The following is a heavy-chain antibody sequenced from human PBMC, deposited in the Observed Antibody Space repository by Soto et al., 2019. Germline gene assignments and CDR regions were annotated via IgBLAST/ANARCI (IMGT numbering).Heavy chain of an antibody. CDR2: ISYDGSNK. CDR1: GFTFSSYG. V-gene: IGHV3-30*18. Sequence: QPVGSLRLSCAASGFTFSSYGMHWVRQAPGKGLEWVAVISYDGSNKYYADSVKGRFTISRDNSKNTLYLQMNSLRAEDTAVYYCAKGGPFYSSSSLDYWGQGTLVTVSS. CDR3: AKGGPFYSSSSLDY. D-gene: IGHD6-6*01. J-gene: IGHJ4*02.